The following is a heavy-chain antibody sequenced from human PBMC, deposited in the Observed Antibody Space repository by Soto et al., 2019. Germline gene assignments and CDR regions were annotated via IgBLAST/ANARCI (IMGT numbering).Heavy chain of an antibody. V-gene: IGHV1-69*12. J-gene: IGHJ4*02. CDR2: IIPIFGTA. CDR3: ASGGHCISISCPTVPAMVY. CDR1: GGTFSSYA. D-gene: IGHD2-2*01. Sequence: QVQLVQSGAEVKKPGSSVKVSCKASGGTFSSYAISWVRQAPGQGLEWMGGIIPIFGTANYAQKFQGRVTITADESTSTAYMELSSLRSEDTAVYYCASGGHCISISCPTVPAMVYWGQGTLVTVSS.